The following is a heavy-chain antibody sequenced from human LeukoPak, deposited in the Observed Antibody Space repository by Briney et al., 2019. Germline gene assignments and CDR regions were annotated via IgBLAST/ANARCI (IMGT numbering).Heavy chain of an antibody. CDR3: ARDITGYSSGGLGY. Sequence: GGSLRLSCAASGLTFSSYSMNWVRQAPGKGLEWVSSISNSSSYIYYADSVKGRFTISRDNAKNSLYLQMNSLRAEDTAVYYCARDITGYSSGGLGYWGQGTLVTVSS. J-gene: IGHJ4*02. CDR2: ISNSSSYI. V-gene: IGHV3-21*01. CDR1: GLTFSSYS. D-gene: IGHD6-19*01.